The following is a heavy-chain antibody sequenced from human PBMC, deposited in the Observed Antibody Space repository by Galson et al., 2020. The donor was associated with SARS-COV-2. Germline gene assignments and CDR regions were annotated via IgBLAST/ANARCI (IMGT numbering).Heavy chain of an antibody. V-gene: IGHV3-21*01. CDR2: IRTSSSYT. Sequence: NSGGSLRLSCAASGFHLSTYSMNWVRLAPGKGLEWVSSIRTSSSYTYYVDSVKGRFSISRDNPRNSLYLQMNSLRAEDTAVYYCARDEGIRGYNYGRLYYGMDVWGQGTTVTVSS. J-gene: IGHJ6*02. CDR1: GFHLSTYS. CDR3: ARDEGIRGYNYGRLYYGMDV. D-gene: IGHD5-18*01.